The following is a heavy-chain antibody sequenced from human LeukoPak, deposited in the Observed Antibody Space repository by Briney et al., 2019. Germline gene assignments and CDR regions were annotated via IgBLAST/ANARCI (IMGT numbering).Heavy chain of an antibody. D-gene: IGHD3-22*01. J-gene: IGHJ3*02. CDR2: TYYRSKWYN. CDR1: GDSVSSNSAA. Sequence: SQTLSLACAISGDSVSSNSAAWNWIRQSPSRGLEWLGRTYYRSKWYNDYAVSVKSRITINPDTSKNQFSLQLNSVTPEDTAVYYCASFADSSGYNAFDIWGQGTMVTVSS. CDR3: ASFADSSGYNAFDI. V-gene: IGHV6-1*01.